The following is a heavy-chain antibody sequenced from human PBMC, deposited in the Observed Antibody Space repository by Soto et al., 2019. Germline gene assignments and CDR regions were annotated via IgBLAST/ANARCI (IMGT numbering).Heavy chain of an antibody. CDR2: IRQDGSEK. CDR3: ARDSDGGYFDY. V-gene: IGHV3-7*04. D-gene: IGHD4-17*01. Sequence: PGGSLRLSCAASGFTFSSYWMSWVRQAPGKGLEWVANIRQDGSEKYYVDSVKGRFTISRDNAKNSLYLQMNSLRAEDTAVYYCARDSDGGYFDYWGQGTLVTVSS. J-gene: IGHJ4*02. CDR1: GFTFSSYW.